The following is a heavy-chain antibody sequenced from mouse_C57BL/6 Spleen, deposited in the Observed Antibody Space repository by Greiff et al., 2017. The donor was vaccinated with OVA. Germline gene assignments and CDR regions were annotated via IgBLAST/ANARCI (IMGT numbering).Heavy chain of an antibody. CDR1: GYTFTSYW. V-gene: IGHV1-64*01. J-gene: IGHJ2*01. D-gene: IGHD3-2*02. CDR2: IHPNSGST. CDR3: AREGDSSGSDFDY. Sequence: VQLQQPGAELVKPGASVKLSCKASGYTFTSYWMHWVKQRPGQGLEWIGMIHPNSGSTNYNEKFKSKATLTVDKSSSTAYMQLSSLTSEDSAVYYCAREGDSSGSDFDYWGQGTTLTVSS.